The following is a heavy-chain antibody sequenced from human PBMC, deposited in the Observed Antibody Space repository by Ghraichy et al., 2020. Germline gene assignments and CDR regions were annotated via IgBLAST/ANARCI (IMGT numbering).Heavy chain of an antibody. Sequence: GGSLRLSCAASGFTFSSYWMSWVRQAPGKGLEWVANIRQDGSEKNYVDSVKGRFTISRDNAENSLYLQMNSLRAEDTAVYYCARKTYYYDNEKGYFDYWGQGPLVTPSS. CDR1: GFTFSSYW. D-gene: IGHD3-22*01. CDR3: ARKTYYYDNEKGYFDY. V-gene: IGHV3-7*01. J-gene: IGHJ4*02. CDR2: IRQDGSEK.